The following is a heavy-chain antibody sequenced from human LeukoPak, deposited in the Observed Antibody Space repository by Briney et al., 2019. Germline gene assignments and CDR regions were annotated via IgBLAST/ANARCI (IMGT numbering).Heavy chain of an antibody. CDR2: ISAFNGNT. D-gene: IGHD3-10*01. V-gene: IGHV1-18*01. J-gene: IGHJ3*02. CDR1: GGTFSSYA. Sequence: GASVKVSCTASGGTFSSYAISWVRQAPGQGLEWMGWISAFNGNTNYVQKLQGRVTMTTDSSTSTAYMELRSLRSDDTAVYYCARTQSITMVRGVIVGDDAFDIWGQGTMVTVSS. CDR3: ARTQSITMVRGVIVGDDAFDI.